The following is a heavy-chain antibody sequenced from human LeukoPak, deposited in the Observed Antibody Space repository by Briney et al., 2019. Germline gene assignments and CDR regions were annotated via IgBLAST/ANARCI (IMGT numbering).Heavy chain of an antibody. CDR3: ARGRWRGWY. D-gene: IGHD4-23*01. CDR1: GFTFSSYE. CDR2: ISSSDSTI. V-gene: IGHV3-48*03. J-gene: IGHJ4*02. Sequence: GGSLRLSCAASGFTFSSYEMNWVRQAPGKGLEWVSYISSSDSTIYYADSVKGRYTISRDNAKDSLYLQMNSLRVEDTAVYYCARGRWRGWYWGQGTLVTVSS.